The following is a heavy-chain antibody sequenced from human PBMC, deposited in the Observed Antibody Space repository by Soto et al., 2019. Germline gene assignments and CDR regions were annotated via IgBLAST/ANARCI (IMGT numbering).Heavy chain of an antibody. J-gene: IGHJ6*02. CDR1: GFTFDDYA. V-gene: IGHV3-9*01. Sequence: EVQLVESGGGLVQPDRSLRLSCAASGFTFDDYAMHWVRQAPGKGLEWVSGISWNSGSIGYADSVKGRFTISRDNAKNSLYLQMNSLRAEDTALYYCAKDTYYDFWSGYWGTYYYYGMDVWGQGTTVTVSS. CDR3: AKDTYYDFWSGYWGTYYYYGMDV. D-gene: IGHD3-3*01. CDR2: ISWNSGSI.